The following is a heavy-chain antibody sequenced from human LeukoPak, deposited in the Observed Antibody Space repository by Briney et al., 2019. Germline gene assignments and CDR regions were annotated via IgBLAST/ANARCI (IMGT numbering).Heavy chain of an antibody. CDR1: GFTFSSYA. V-gene: IGHV4-4*02. CDR3: ASRPDTMVRGVAADY. J-gene: IGHJ4*02. Sequence: GSLRLSCAASGFTFSSYAMHWVRQPPGKGLEWIGEIYHSGSTNYNPSLKSRVTISVDKSKNQFSLKLSSVTAADTAVYYCASRPDTMVRGVAADYWGQGTLVTVSS. D-gene: IGHD3-10*01. CDR2: IYHSGST.